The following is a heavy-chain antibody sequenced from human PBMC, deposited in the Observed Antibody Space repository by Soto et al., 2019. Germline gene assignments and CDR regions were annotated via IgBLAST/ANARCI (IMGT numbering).Heavy chain of an antibody. CDR2: ISAYNGKT. J-gene: IGHJ4*02. CDR1: GYTFSNYG. CDR3: AIDYDDNSGYFDY. Sequence: QLVQSGAEVKKPGASVKVSCKASGYTFSNYGISWVRQAPGQGLEWMGWISAYNGKTNYAQKFQGRVSMTTDTSTSTAYMDLRSLRSDDTAVYFCAIDYDDNSGYFDYWGQGTLVTASS. D-gene: IGHD3-22*01. V-gene: IGHV1-18*01.